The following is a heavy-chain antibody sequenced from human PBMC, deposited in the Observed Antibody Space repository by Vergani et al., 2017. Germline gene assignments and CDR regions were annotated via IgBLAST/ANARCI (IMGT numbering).Heavy chain of an antibody. V-gene: IGHV3-33*01. CDR2: IWYDGSKE. J-gene: IGHJ6*03. D-gene: IGHD2-8*01. CDR3: ARSGYCAHGVCYMTYYYYMDV. CDR1: GFTLSSHA. Sequence: VELLESGGGVVQPGRSLRLSCAGSGFTLSSHAMHWVRQAPGKGLEWLAVIWYDGSKEYYADSVKGRFTISRDNSKNTLYLQMNNLRAADTAVYYCARSGYCAHGVCYMTYYYYMDVWGKGTAVTVSS.